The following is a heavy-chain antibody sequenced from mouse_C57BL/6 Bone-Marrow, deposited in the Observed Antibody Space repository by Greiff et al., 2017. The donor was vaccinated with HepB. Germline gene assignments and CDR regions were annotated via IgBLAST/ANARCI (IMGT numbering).Heavy chain of an antibody. J-gene: IGHJ2*01. CDR3: ARSPFYGSSNFDY. CDR1: GYTFTSYW. V-gene: IGHV1-55*01. Sequence: QVQLQQPGAELVKPGASVKMSCKASGYTFTSYWITWVKQRPGQGLEWIGDIYPGSGSTNYNEKFKSKATLTVDTSSSTAYMQLSSLTSEDSADYYCARSPFYGSSNFDYWGQGTTLTVSS. CDR2: IYPGSGST. D-gene: IGHD1-1*01.